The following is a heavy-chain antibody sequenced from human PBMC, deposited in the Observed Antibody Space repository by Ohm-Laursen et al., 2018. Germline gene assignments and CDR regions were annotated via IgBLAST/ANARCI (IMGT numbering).Heavy chain of an antibody. CDR1: GITFSNNA. CDR2: ISADVRST. CDR3: ARDQSMTISGVASNWFDP. J-gene: IGHJ5*02. V-gene: IGHV3-23*01. D-gene: IGHD3-3*01. Sequence: SLRLSCAAFGITFSNNAMSWVRQAPGKGLAWVSSISADVRSTYYADSVKGRFTISRDNSKNTLDLQMSSLRAEDTAVYYCARDQSMTISGVASNWFDPWGQGTLVTVSS.